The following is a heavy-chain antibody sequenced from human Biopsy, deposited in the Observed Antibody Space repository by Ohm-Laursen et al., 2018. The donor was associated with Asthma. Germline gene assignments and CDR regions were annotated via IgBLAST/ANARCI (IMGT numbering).Heavy chain of an antibody. J-gene: IGHJ5*02. CDR1: GFTFDDYA. V-gene: IGHV3-9*01. CDR3: ARGREGSGSYFTSHWFDP. CDR2: VSWNSGSI. D-gene: IGHD3-10*01. Sequence: SLRLSCAASGFTFDDYAMHWVRQAPGKGLEWVSGVSWNSGSIDYADSVKGRFTIARDNSKNTLYLQMNSLRVEDTAVYYCARGREGSGSYFTSHWFDPWGQGTLVTVSS.